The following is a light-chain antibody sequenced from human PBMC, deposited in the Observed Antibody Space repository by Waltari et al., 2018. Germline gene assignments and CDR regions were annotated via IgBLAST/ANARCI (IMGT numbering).Light chain of an antibody. CDR2: TNT. J-gene: IGLJ3*02. V-gene: IGLV1-44*01. Sequence: QSVVIQSPSASGTPGQRVTISCSGSSSNIGGNDVYWYQQCPGTAPKLLIYTNTRRPSGVPYRFAGSKSGTSPSLVISGLQSEDEADYYCATWEDSLNGWVFGGGTKLTVL. CDR3: ATWEDSLNGWV. CDR1: SSNIGGND.